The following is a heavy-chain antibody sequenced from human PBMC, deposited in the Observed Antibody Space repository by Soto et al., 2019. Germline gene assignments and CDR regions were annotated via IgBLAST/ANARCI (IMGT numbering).Heavy chain of an antibody. D-gene: IGHD1-26*01. J-gene: IGHJ6*02. CDR2: ITGNSRYT. CDR1: GFSFSDYY. CDR3: ARERVGASVGEYYYGMDV. Sequence: QEQLVESGGGLVKPGGSLRLSCVASGFSFSDYYMAWIRQAPGKGLEWISYITGNSRYTSYADSVKGRFTISRDNAQSSLYLQMNSLRADDTAVYYCARERVGASVGEYYYGMDVWGQGTTVTVSS. V-gene: IGHV3-11*05.